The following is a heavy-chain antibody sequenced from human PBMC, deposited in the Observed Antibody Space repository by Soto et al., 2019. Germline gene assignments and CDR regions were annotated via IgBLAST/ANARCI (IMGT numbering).Heavy chain of an antibody. CDR2: ISYDGSNK. CDR3: AKILLPPYCSGGSCYSRYYYYGMDV. CDR1: GFTFSSYG. Sequence: GGSLRLSCAASGFTFSSYGMHWVRQAPGKGLEWVAVISYDGSNKYYADSVKGRFTISRDNSKNTRYLQMNSLRAEDTAVYYCAKILLPPYCSGGSCYSRYYYYGMDVWGQGTTVTVSS. V-gene: IGHV3-30*18. D-gene: IGHD2-15*01. J-gene: IGHJ6*02.